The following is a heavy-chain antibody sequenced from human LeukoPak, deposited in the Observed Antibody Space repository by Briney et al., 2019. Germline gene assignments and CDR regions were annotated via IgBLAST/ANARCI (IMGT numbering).Heavy chain of an antibody. J-gene: IGHJ6*02. CDR1: GGCISSSSYY. CDR3: ARHTGFGVVRPSYDYVGMDV. CDR2: IYYSRST. Sequence: SEPLSLTCNVPGGCISSSSYYWGGIRQPPGKGLEWIGGIYYSRSTYYYPALESRVTISVDTSKNQFSLKLSSVTAAHTAVYYCARHTGFGVVRPSYDYVGMDVWGQGTTVTVSS. D-gene: IGHD3-3*01. V-gene: IGHV4-39*01.